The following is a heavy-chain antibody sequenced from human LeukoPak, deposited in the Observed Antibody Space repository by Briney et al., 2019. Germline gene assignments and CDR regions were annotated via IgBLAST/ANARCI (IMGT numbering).Heavy chain of an antibody. D-gene: IGHD3-10*01. CDR1: GFTFSSYA. CDR3: AKALGYGSGSYYRAYGMDV. V-gene: IGHV3-23*01. J-gene: IGHJ6*02. Sequence: GGSLRLSCAASGFTFSSYAMSWVRQAPGKGLEWVSAISGSGGSTYYADSVKGRFTISRDNSKNTLYLQMNSLRAEDTAVYYCAKALGYGSGSYYRAYGMDVWGQGTTVTVSS. CDR2: ISGSGGST.